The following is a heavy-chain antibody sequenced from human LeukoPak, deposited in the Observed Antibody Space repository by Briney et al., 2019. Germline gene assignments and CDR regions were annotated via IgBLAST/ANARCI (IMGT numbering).Heavy chain of an antibody. CDR3: AKDDNDFWSGYPPN. J-gene: IGHJ4*02. D-gene: IGHD3-3*01. CDR1: GFTFSSYA. V-gene: IGHV3-23*01. CDR2: TGGNGAVT. Sequence: PGGSLRLSCAASGFTFSSYAMSWVRQAPGKGLEWVSATGGNGAVTYYSDSVRGRFTISRDNSKNTLYLQMNSLRADDTAVYYCAKDDNDFWSGYPPNWGQGTLVTVSS.